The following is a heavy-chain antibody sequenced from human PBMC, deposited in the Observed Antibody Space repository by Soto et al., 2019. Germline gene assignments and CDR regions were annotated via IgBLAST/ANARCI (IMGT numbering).Heavy chain of an antibody. CDR3: AKCNVLVTTSGGWCNWFDP. V-gene: IGHV3-23*01. CDR1: ESTFANFA. D-gene: IGHD2-21*02. J-gene: IGHJ5*02. CDR2: ISADGGGT. Sequence: PGGSLRLSCTASESTFANFAMSWVRQAPGKGLEWVSGISADGGGTYYAGSVKGRFTISRANSKKTMYFQLNSLRDEDTAVYYCAKCNVLVTTSGGWCNWFDPWGQGTPVTGSS.